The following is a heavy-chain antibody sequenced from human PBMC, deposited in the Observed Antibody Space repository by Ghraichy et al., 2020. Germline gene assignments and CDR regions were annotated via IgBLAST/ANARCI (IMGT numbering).Heavy chain of an antibody. J-gene: IGHJ6*02. CDR2: ISSSTRYI. Sequence: GESLRLSCVASGLMFSPNTMNWVRQAPGKGLEWVSSISSSTRYIYYADSVKGRFTISTDNAHNSLYLQMNSLRAEDPAVYYCSRGGGAGTPVLYHMDVWGLGTTVTVSS. CDR3: SRGGGAGTPVLYHMDV. CDR1: GLMFSPNT. V-gene: IGHV3-21*01. D-gene: IGHD6-19*01.